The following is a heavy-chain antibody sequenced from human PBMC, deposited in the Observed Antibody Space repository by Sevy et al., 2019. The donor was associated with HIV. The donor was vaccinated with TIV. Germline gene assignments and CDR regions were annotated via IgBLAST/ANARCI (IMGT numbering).Heavy chain of an antibody. D-gene: IGHD6-25*01. Sequence: GGSLRLSCAASGFTFSSYAMSWVRQAPGKGLEWVSVISGSGGSTYYADSVKGRFTISRDNSKNTLYLQMNSLRTDDTALYYCTRAATRGTTFNWFDPWGQGALVTVSS. CDR3: TRAATRGTTFNWFDP. CDR1: GFTFSSYA. V-gene: IGHV3-23*01. J-gene: IGHJ5*02. CDR2: ISGSGGST.